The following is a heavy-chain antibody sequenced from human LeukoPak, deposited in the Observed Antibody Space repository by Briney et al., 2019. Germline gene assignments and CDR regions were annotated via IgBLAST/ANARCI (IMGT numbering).Heavy chain of an antibody. CDR3: ARDGGYCSGGSCSDWFDP. Sequence: SETLSLTCTVSGGSISSSKYYWSWVRQPPGKGLGWVGDIYYSGSTNYNPSLKSRVAISVDTSKNQFSLKLSSVTAADTAVYYCARDGGYCSGGSCSDWFDPWGQGTLVTVSS. CDR2: IYYSGST. CDR1: GGSISSSKYY. D-gene: IGHD2-15*01. J-gene: IGHJ5*02. V-gene: IGHV4-61*01.